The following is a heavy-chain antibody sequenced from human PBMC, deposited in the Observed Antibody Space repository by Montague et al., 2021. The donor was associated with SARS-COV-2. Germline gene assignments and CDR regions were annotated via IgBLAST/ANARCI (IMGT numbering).Heavy chain of an antibody. CDR1: GGSISSGGYY. Sequence: TLSLTCTVAGGSISSGGYYWSWIRQHPGKGLEWIGYIYYSGSTYYNPSLKSRVTISVDTSKNQFSLKLSSVTAADTAVYYCARVDNLVQGVLPAEDAFDIWDQGKMVTVSS. V-gene: IGHV4-31*03. CDR3: ARVDNLVQGVLPAEDAFDI. J-gene: IGHJ3*02. CDR2: IYYSGST. D-gene: IGHD3-10*01.